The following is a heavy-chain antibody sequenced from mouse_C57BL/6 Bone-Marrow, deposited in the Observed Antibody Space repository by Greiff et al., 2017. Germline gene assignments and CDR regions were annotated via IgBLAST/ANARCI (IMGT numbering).Heavy chain of an antibody. D-gene: IGHD2-3*01. CDR1: GYTFTDYN. CDR2: ITPNNGGT. CDR3: ARYDPYYYAMDY. J-gene: IGHJ4*01. V-gene: IGHV1-18*01. Sequence: EVQLQQSGPELVKPGASVKIPCKASGYTFTDYNMDWVKQSHGKSLEWIGDITPNNGGTIYNQKFKGKATLTVDKSSSTAYMELRSLTSEDTAVYYCARYDPYYYAMDYWGQGTSVTVSS.